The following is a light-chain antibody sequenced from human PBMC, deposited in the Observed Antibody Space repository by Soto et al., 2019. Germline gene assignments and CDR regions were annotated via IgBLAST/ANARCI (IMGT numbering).Light chain of an antibody. Sequence: DIQLTQSPSSLSASVGDKVTITCGASQSIRSYLNWVQQKPGKAPKLLIYDASSLQTGVPARFSGSGSGKAFSLTISSLQPEHFATYYCQKSYSNPPWTFGQ. CDR2: DAS. V-gene: IGKV1-39*01. J-gene: IGKJ1*01. CDR3: QKSYSNPPWT. CDR1: QSIRSY.